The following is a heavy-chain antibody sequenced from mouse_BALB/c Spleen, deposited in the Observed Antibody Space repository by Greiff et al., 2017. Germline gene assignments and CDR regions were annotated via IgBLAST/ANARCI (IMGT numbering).Heavy chain of an antibody. CDR1: GFTFSSYT. J-gene: IGHJ4*01. CDR3: ASYGNYLYYYAMDY. CDR2: ISNGGGST. Sequence: VQLKQSGGGLVQPGGSLKLSCAASGFTFSSYTMSWVRQTPEKRLEWVAYISNGGGSTYYPDTVKGRFTISRDNAKNTLYLQMSSLKSEDTAMYYCASYGNYLYYYAMDYWGQGTSVTVSS. D-gene: IGHD2-1*01. V-gene: IGHV5-12-2*01.